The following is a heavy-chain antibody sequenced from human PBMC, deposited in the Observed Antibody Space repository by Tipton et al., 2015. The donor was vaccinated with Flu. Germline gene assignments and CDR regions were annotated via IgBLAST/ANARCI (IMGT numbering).Heavy chain of an antibody. CDR1: GDSMGSRYY. D-gene: IGHD3-22*01. CDR3: ARDRAFSDYYDSSGYVDALDI. J-gene: IGHJ3*02. CDR2: IHPSGSA. V-gene: IGHV4-61*02. Sequence: TLSLTCSVSGDSMGSRYYWGWIRQPAGKGLEWIGRIHPSGSATYSPSLKSRVAISVDTSKNQFSLRLSSVTAADTAMYYCARDRAFSDYYDSSGYVDALDIWGQGTLVTVSA.